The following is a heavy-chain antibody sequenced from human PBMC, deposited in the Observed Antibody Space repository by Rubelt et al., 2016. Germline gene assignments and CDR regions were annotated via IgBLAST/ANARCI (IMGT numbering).Heavy chain of an antibody. J-gene: IGHJ6*02. V-gene: IGHV4-34*01. CDR1: GGSVSSNY. CDR2: INHGRGT. D-gene: IGHD1-26*01. CDR3: AREVRSGEMDV. Sequence: QVQLRQWGAGLLKPSETLSLTCDVYGGSVSSNYWSWIRQPPGQGLEWIGEINHGRGTNYNPSLKSRVTVSLDTSKNQFSLKLRSMTAADTAMYYCAREVRSGEMDVWGQGTMVSVSS.